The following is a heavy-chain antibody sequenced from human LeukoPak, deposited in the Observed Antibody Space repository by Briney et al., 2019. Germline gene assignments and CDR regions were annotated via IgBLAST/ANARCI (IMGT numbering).Heavy chain of an antibody. CDR2: IYISGST. V-gene: IGHV4-61*02. CDR1: GGSISSASYY. J-gene: IGHJ3*02. CDR3: ARGLLWFGESKAFDI. Sequence: PSQTLSLTCTVSGGSISSASYYWSWIRQPAGKGLEWIGRIYISGSTNYKSSLKSRVTISVDTSKNQFSLKLSSVTAADTAVYYCARGLLWFGESKAFDIWGQGTMVTVSS. D-gene: IGHD3-10*01.